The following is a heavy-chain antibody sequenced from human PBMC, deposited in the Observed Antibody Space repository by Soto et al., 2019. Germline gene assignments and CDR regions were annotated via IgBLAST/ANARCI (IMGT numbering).Heavy chain of an antibody. CDR3: ACVLITGSQYSGGWYYFDP. CDR2: IYYSGSI. D-gene: IGHD1-26*01. J-gene: IGHJ4*02. CDR1: GGSISSGGYY. Sequence: SETLSLTCTVSGGSISSGGYYWNWIRQHPGKGLEWIGYIYYSGSIYYNPSLKSRVTISVDTSKNQFSLKLSSVTAADTAVYYCACVLITGSQYSGGWYYFDPWGQGTLVTVSS. V-gene: IGHV4-31*03.